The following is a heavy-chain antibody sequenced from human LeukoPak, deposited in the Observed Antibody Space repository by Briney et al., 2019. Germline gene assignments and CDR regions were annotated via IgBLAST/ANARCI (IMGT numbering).Heavy chain of an antibody. Sequence: GSSVKVSCKASGGTLSSYDISWVRQAPGQGLEWMGRIIPILGIANYAQKFQGRVTITADKSTSTAYMELSSLRSEDTAVYYCAREILNYDSSGYYWFDPWGQGTLVTVSS. V-gene: IGHV1-69*04. CDR1: GGTLSSYD. D-gene: IGHD3-22*01. J-gene: IGHJ5*02. CDR2: IIPILGIA. CDR3: AREILNYDSSGYYWFDP.